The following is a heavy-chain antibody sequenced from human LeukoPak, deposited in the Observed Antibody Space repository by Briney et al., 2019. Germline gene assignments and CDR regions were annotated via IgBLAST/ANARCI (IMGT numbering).Heavy chain of an antibody. CDR3: TKGDDYGATTRLPKFNWFDP. J-gene: IGHJ5*02. D-gene: IGHD4/OR15-4a*01. Sequence: PGGSLRLSCAASGFHFSSCAMHWVRQAPGKGLGWVAYIRYDGDNKRYADSVKGRFTVSRDNSKDTVYLQMNSLRREDTAMYYCTKGDDYGATTRLPKFNWFDPWGQGTLVLVSS. CDR1: GFHFSSCA. V-gene: IGHV3-30*02. CDR2: IRYDGDNK.